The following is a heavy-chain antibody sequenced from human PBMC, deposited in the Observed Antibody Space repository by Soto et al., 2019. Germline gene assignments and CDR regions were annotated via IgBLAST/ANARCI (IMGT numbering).Heavy chain of an antibody. CDR3: ARDGDSSSWHSFHH. V-gene: IGHV6-1*01. Sequence: SQTLSLTCAISGDSVSSNAAAWSWIRQSPSRGLEWLGRTYYRSGWYSNYAASVKSRITINADTSKNQFSLQLNSVTPEDTAVYYCARDGDSSSWHSFHHWGQGTQVTVSS. J-gene: IGHJ1*01. CDR2: TYYRSGWYS. D-gene: IGHD6-13*01. CDR1: GDSVSSNAAA.